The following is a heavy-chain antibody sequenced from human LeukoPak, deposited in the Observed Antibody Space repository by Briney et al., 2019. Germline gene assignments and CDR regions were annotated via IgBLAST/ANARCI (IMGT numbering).Heavy chain of an antibody. Sequence: SETLSLTCTVSGFTISNYYWSWIRQPAGKGLEWIGRIYTTGITDYNPSLKSRVTMSVHTSKNHSSFKQNSVTAAGTAVYYCAGDKSSSPYSCCVPGARGTGLTV. J-gene: IGHJ5*02. D-gene: IGHD6-13*01. CDR3: AGDKSSSPYSCCVP. V-gene: IGHV4-4*07. CDR2: IYTTGIT. CDR1: GFTISNYY.